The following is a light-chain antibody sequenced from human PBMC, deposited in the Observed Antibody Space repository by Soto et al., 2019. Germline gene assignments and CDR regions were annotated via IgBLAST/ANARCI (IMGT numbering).Light chain of an antibody. CDR2: DNN. J-gene: IGLJ2*01. CDR3: SSCTTISTI. Sequence: QSVLTQPPSVSAAPGQKVTISCSGSSSNIGNNYVSWYQQLPGTAPKLLIYDNNKRPSGIPDRFSGSKSGTSATLTISGLQAEDEADYYCSSCTTISTIFGGGTKLTVL. V-gene: IGLV1-51*01. CDR1: SSNIGNNY.